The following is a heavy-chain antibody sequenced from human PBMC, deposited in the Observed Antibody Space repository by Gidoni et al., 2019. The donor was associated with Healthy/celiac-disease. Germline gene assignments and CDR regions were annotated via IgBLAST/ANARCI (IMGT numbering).Heavy chain of an antibody. CDR3: ARTLTGYSSGWCDY. J-gene: IGHJ4*02. V-gene: IGHV2-70*15. Sequence: QVTLRESGPALVKPTQTLTLTCTFSGFSLSTSGMCVSWIRQPPGKALEWLARIDWDDDKYYSTSLKTRLTISKDTSKNQVVLTMTNMDPVDTATYYCARTLTGYSSGWCDYWGQGTLVTVSS. CDR2: IDWDDDK. CDR1: GFSLSTSGMC. D-gene: IGHD6-19*01.